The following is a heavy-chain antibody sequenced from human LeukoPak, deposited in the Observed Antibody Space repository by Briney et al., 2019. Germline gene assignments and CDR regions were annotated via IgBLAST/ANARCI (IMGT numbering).Heavy chain of an antibody. CDR1: GYTFTSYA. D-gene: IGHD3-10*01. CDR3: ARDNYYGSGPYYYYYGMDV. Sequence: SVKVSCKASGYTFTSYAIGWVRQAPGQGLEWMGRIIPILGIANYAQKFQGRVTITADKSTSTAYMELSSLRSEDTAVYYCARDNYYGSGPYYYYYGMDVWGQGTTVTVSS. CDR2: IIPILGIA. V-gene: IGHV1-69*04. J-gene: IGHJ6*02.